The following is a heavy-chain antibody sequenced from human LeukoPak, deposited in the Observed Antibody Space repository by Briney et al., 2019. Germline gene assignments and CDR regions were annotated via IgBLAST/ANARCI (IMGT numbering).Heavy chain of an antibody. Sequence: GRSLRLSCAASGFTFSTYNMHWVRQAPGKGLEWVAPMLSDESNKYHADSVKGRFTISRDNSKNALFLQMNSLRDEDTAVYYCAKDSGYSYGHGLDYWGQGTLVTVSS. CDR3: AKDSGYSYGHGLDY. D-gene: IGHD5-18*01. CDR2: MLSDESNK. J-gene: IGHJ4*02. CDR1: GFTFSTYN. V-gene: IGHV3-33*06.